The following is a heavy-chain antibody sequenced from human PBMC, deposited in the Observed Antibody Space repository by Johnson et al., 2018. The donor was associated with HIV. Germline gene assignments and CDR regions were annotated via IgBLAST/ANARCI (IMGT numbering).Heavy chain of an antibody. V-gene: IGHV3-11*04. Sequence: QVQLVESGGGLVKPGGSLRLSCAASGFTFSDYYMSWIRQAPGKGLEWVSYISSSGSTIYYANSVKGRFTISRDNSKNTLYLQMGSLRGEDMAVYYCARGGATLLEAVYIGGRGTMVTVSS. D-gene: IGHD1-26*01. CDR3: ARGGATLLEAVYI. CDR1: GFTFSDYY. CDR2: ISSSGSTI. J-gene: IGHJ3*02.